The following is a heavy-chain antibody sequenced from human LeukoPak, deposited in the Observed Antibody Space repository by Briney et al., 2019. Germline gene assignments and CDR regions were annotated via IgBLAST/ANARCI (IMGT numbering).Heavy chain of an antibody. D-gene: IGHD6-6*01. J-gene: IGHJ4*02. CDR1: GFTSDDYG. V-gene: IGHV3-20*04. CDR2: INWNGGST. CDR3: AKDAEIRYSNSPTQPFDY. Sequence: GGSLRLSCAASGFTSDDYGMSRVRQAPGKGLEWVSSINWNGGSTGYADSVKGRFTIFRDNAKNSLYLQMNSLRAEDTALYYCAKDAEIRYSNSPTQPFDYWGQGTLVTVSS.